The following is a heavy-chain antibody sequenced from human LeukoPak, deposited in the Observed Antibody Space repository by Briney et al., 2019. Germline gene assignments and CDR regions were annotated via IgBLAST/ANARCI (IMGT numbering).Heavy chain of an antibody. V-gene: IGHV4-38-2*02. CDR1: GYSISSGYY. D-gene: IGHD1-26*01. J-gene: IGHJ3*01. CDR3: ARDLHIVGATRV. CDR2: IYHSGST. Sequence: SETLSLTCTVSGYSISSGYYWGWIRQPPGKGLEWIGSIYHSGSTYYNPSLKSRVTISVDTSKNQFSLKLSSVTAADTAVYYCARDLHIVGATRVWGQGTMVTVSS.